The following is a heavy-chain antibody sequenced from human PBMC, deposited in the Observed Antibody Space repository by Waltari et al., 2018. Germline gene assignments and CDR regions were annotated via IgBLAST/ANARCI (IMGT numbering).Heavy chain of an antibody. D-gene: IGHD6-19*01. J-gene: IGHJ4*02. V-gene: IGHV3-23*03. CDR3: AKVFAVAGTAHFDY. Sequence: EVKLLESGGGLVQPGGSLRLSCVASGFTFSSYAMSWVRQAPGKGLEWVSVIYSGGSTYYADSVKGRFTSSRDNSKNTLYLQMNSLRAEDTAVYYCAKVFAVAGTAHFDYWGQGTLVTVSS. CDR2: IYSGGST. CDR1: GFTFSSYA.